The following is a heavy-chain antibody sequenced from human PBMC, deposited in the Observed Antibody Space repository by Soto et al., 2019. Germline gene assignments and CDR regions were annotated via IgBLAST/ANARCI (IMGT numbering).Heavy chain of an antibody. CDR1: GGSFSGYY. D-gene: IGHD2-8*02. CDR3: ARDNITGLFDY. Sequence: QVQLQQWGAGLLKPSETLSLTCAVYGGSFSGYYWTWIRQPPGTGLEWIGEINHSGSTNYNPSLKSRVTLSVDTSQTQFSRKLTSVTAADTAVYYCARDNITGLFDYWGQGTLVTVSS. CDR2: INHSGST. V-gene: IGHV4-34*01. J-gene: IGHJ4*02.